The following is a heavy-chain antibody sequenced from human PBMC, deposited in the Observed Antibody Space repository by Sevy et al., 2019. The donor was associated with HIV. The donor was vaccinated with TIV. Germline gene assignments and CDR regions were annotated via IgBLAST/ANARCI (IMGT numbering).Heavy chain of an antibody. Sequence: SETLSLTCTVSGDSISGYFWSWIRQPPGKGLEWIGYISDSGSTNYNPSLKSRVTISVDTSKNQLSLKLKSVTAADTAVYYCARDYYDNRPRGFDPWGQGTLVTVSS. CDR3: ARDYYDNRPRGFDP. D-gene: IGHD3-22*01. V-gene: IGHV4-59*01. J-gene: IGHJ5*02. CDR2: ISDSGST. CDR1: GDSISGYF.